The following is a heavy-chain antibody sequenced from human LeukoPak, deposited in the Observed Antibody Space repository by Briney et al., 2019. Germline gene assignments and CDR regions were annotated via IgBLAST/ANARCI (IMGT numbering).Heavy chain of an antibody. CDR3: AKDNRRHYTSGPNPDSLH. J-gene: IGHJ4*02. V-gene: IGHV3-9*01. CDR1: GFIFNNYA. Sequence: GGSLRLSCAGSGFIFNNYAMHWVWQPPGKGLEWVSGISWNSGSVDYADSVKGRFTISRDDAKNSLYLQMNSLRVEDTAFYYCAKDNRRHYTSGPNPDSLHWGQGALVTVSS. D-gene: IGHD6-19*01. CDR2: ISWNSGSV.